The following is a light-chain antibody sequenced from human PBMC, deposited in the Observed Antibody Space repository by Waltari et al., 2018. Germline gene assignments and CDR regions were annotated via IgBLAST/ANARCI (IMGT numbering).Light chain of an antibody. V-gene: IGKV3-11*01. CDR3: HQRSNWPIT. CDR1: QSVYSY. CDR2: GAS. Sequence: EIVLTQSPATLSLSPGERANPSCRASQSVYSYLLWYQQKPGTTPRLLISGASNRATGIPARFSGSGSGTDFTLTIDSLESEDFAVYYCHQRSNWPITFGQGTRLEIK. J-gene: IGKJ5*01.